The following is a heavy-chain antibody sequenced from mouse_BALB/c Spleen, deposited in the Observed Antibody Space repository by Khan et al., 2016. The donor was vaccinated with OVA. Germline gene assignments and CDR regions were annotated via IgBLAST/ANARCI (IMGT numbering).Heavy chain of an antibody. CDR1: GDSITTGY. Sequence: EVQLQESGPSLVKPSQTLSLTCSVTGDSITTGYWNWIRKFPGNKLEYMGYIIYTGYTYYNPSLKSRISITRHTSNNQYYLQLHSVTDEDTATYYCARSTYRYAFVYWGQGTLVTVSA. D-gene: IGHD2-14*01. CDR2: IIYTGYT. CDR3: ARSTYRYAFVY. J-gene: IGHJ3*01. V-gene: IGHV3-8*02.